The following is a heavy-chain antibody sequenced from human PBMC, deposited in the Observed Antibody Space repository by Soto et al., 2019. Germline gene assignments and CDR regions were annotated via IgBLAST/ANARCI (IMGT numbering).Heavy chain of an antibody. CDR1: GAALNSGNYY. D-gene: IGHD2-21*01. J-gene: IGHJ5*02. Sequence: SETLSLTCSVSGAALNSGNYYWSWIRQVPGKGLEWIGHIYVTGAVDYNPSLRDRITISQDTSERQFSLNLRLVTAADTAVYYCERLRIATNNYKWFDPWGQGTLVTVPS. CDR2: IYVTGAV. CDR3: ERLRIATNNYKWFDP. V-gene: IGHV4-31*03.